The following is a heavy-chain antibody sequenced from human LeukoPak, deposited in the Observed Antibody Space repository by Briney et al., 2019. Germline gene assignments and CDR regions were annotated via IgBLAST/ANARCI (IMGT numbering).Heavy chain of an antibody. Sequence: PGGSLRLSCAASGFSFNNYAMSWVRQAPGKGLEWVSAIGTTGGSTYYADSVRGRFTVSRDNSKNTLSLQVDSLRVEDTALYYCAKDWTTVVTPKGYYFDSWGQGTLVTVSS. CDR3: AKDWTTVVTPKGYYFDS. J-gene: IGHJ4*02. D-gene: IGHD4-23*01. CDR2: IGTTGGST. CDR1: GFSFNNYA. V-gene: IGHV3-23*01.